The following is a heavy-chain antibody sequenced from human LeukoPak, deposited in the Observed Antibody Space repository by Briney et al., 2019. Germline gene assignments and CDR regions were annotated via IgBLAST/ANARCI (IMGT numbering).Heavy chain of an antibody. J-gene: IGHJ4*02. Sequence: GGSLRLSCAASGFTFDDYAMHWVREAPGKGLEWVSLISGDGGSTYYADSVKGRSTISRDNSKNSLYLQMNSLRTEDTALYYCPKGPGDSSGYYLSDYWGQGTLVTVSS. CDR1: GFTFDDYA. CDR2: ISGDGGST. V-gene: IGHV3-43*02. CDR3: PKGPGDSSGYYLSDY. D-gene: IGHD3-22*01.